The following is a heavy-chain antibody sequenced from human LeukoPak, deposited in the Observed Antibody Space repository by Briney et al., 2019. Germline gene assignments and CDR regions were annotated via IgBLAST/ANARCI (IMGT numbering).Heavy chain of an antibody. CDR1: GFTFSSYW. CDR3: ARQMGLGYYDSSGYYDY. V-gene: IGHV3-7*03. CDR2: INQDGSVK. D-gene: IGHD3-22*01. Sequence: GGSLRLSCSASGFTFSSYWMSWVRQAPGKGLEWVANINQDGSVKYHVDSVKGRFTISRDNARNSLYLQMNSLRAEDTAVYYCARQMGLGYYDSSGYYDYWGQGTLVTVSS. J-gene: IGHJ4*02.